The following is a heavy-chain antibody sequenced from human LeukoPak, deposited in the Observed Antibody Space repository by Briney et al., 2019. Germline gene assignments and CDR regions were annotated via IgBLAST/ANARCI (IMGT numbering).Heavy chain of an antibody. D-gene: IGHD3-16*01. CDR2: IYSSGTT. V-gene: IGHV4-39*07. J-gene: IGHJ6*02. CDR3: ARDGGGMAPHYYYYRLDV. Sequence: SETLSLTCTVTGGSISSDTYYWAWIRQPPGKGLEWIGSIYSSGTTHYSPPLRSRVTISLDTSRNQFSLNLNAVTTADTAVYYCARDGGGMAPHYYYYRLDVWGAGTTVTVSS. CDR1: GGSISSDTYY.